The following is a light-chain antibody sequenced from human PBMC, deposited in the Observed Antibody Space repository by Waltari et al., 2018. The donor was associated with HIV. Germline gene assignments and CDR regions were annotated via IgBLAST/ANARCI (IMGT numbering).Light chain of an antibody. J-gene: IGLJ3*02. CDR1: SSDVGGYNY. CDR3: SSCAGSNNGV. V-gene: IGLV2-8*01. Sequence: QSALTQPPSASGSPGQPVTIPCTGTSSDVGGYNYVSWYQQHPGKAPKRMIYEVSKRPSGVPDRVSGSKSGNTASLTVSGRQAEDEADYYCSSCAGSNNGVFGGGTKLTVL. CDR2: EVS.